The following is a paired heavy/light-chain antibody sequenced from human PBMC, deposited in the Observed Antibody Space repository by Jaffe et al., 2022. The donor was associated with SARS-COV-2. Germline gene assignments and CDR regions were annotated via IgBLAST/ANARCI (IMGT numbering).Heavy chain of an antibody. J-gene: IGHJ6*02. V-gene: IGHV3-23*01. CDR3: AKTPRQVARGRYYVMDV. CDR1: TFTFRNYA. Sequence: EVQLLESGGGLVQPGGSLRLSCTTSTFTFRNYAMSWVRQAPGKGLEWVSTISGYGDTTYYADSVKGRFTISRDNSKNTLYLQMNSLRAADTAVYYCAKTPRQVARGRYYVMDVWGQGTAVTVSS. CDR2: ISGYGDTT. D-gene: IGHD5-12*01.
Light chain of an antibody. V-gene: IGLV2-14*01. CDR3: SSYTSSDTLEL. CDR2: DVT. J-gene: IGLJ1*01. CDR1: SSDVGAYNF. Sequence: QSALTQPASVSGSPGQSITISCTGTSSDVGAYNFVAWYQQHPGKAPKLIIYDVTNRPSGISNRFSGSKSGTTASLTISGLRAEDEADYYCSSYTSSDTLELFGTGTKVTVL.